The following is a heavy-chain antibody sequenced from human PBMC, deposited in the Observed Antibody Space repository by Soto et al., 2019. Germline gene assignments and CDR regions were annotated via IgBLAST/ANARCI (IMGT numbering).Heavy chain of an antibody. Sequence: GGSLRLSCAASGFTFSTYTMNWVRQAPGRGLQWVSSISSSSSYIHYADSVKGRFTISRDNAKNSLYLQMNSLRAEDTAVYYCARDGYYYDSSGYYPPFDSWGQGT. D-gene: IGHD3-22*01. V-gene: IGHV3-21*01. CDR1: GFTFSTYT. CDR2: ISSSSSYI. J-gene: IGHJ4*02. CDR3: ARDGYYYDSSGYYPPFDS.